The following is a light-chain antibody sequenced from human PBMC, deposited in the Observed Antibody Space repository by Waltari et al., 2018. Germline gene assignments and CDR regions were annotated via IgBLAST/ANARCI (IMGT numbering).Light chain of an antibody. V-gene: IGKV3-20*01. CDR2: DAS. Sequence: EIVLTQSPGTLSLSPGERASLPCRASQSLRNNHGAWYQHKPGQAPRLPIFDASRRAPGIPDRFSGSGSGTDFTLTISSLEPEDFAVYYCQKYGSTPRPFGGGTKVEIK. J-gene: IGKJ4*01. CDR1: QSLRNNH. CDR3: QKYGSTPRP.